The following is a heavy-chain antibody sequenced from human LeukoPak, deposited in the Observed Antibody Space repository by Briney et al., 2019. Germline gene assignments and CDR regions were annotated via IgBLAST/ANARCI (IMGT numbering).Heavy chain of an antibody. CDR2: INHSGST. Sequence: SETLSLTCTVSGGSIVGYYWSWIRQPPGKGLEWIGEINHSGSTNYNPSLKSRVTISVDTSKNQFSLKLSSVTAADTAVYYCTISRGTYYYDSSGPLDFDYWGQGTLVTVSS. CDR3: TISRGTYYYDSSGPLDFDY. D-gene: IGHD3-22*01. V-gene: IGHV4-34*01. J-gene: IGHJ4*02. CDR1: GGSIVGYY.